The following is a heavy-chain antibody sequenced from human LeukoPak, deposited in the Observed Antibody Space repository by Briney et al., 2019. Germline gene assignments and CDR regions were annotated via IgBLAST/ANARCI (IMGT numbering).Heavy chain of an antibody. D-gene: IGHD6-6*01. CDR3: ARKASIAARPSGHPSTYNWFDP. J-gene: IGHJ5*02. Sequence: GGSLRLSCAASGFTFSSYEMNWVRQAPGKGLEWVSYISSSGSTIYYADSVKGRFTISRDNAKNSLYLQMNSLRAEDTAVYYCARKASIAARPSGHPSTYNWFDPWGQGTLVTVSS. V-gene: IGHV3-48*03. CDR1: GFTFSSYE. CDR2: ISSSGSTI.